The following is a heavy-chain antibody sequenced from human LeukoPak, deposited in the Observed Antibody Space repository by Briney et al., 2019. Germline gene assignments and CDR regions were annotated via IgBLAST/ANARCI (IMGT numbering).Heavy chain of an antibody. J-gene: IGHJ3*02. D-gene: IGHD2-15*01. CDR2: IKQDGSEK. CDR3: TRSDCSGGGCYSVRAFDI. V-gene: IGHV3-7*01. Sequence: RGSLRLSCAASGFTFSIYWMSWVRQAPGKGLEWVANIKQDGSEKYYGGSVKGRFTISRDNAKNSLYLQMNSLRAEDTAVYYCTRSDCSGGGCYSVRAFDIWGQGTMVAVSS. CDR1: GFTFSIYW.